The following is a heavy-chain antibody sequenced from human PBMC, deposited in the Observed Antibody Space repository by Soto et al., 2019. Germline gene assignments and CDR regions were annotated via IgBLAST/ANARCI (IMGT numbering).Heavy chain of an antibody. CDR3: AAVDCSGTSCYGDY. CDR1: RFTFSNAW. J-gene: IGHJ4*02. CDR2: IKSKAHGETT. D-gene: IGHD2-2*01. Sequence: EVQLVESGGGLVKPGESLRLSCIASRFTFSNAWMTWVRQAPGKGLEWIGRIKSKAHGETTDYAAPVKGRFTISRDDSXDTLYLQINSLKTDDTAVYYCAAVDCSGTSCYGDYWGRGTLVTVSS. V-gene: IGHV3-15*01.